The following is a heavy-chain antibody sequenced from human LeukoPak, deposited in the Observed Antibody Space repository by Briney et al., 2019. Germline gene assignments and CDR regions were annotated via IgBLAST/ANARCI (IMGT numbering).Heavy chain of an antibody. CDR3: AKDQGSWDYFDY. CDR2: INSDGSSR. CDR1: GFTFSSYW. J-gene: IGHJ4*02. Sequence: GGSLRLSCGASGFTFSSYWMHWVRQAPGKGLVWISRINSDGSSRSYADSVKGRLTISRDNAKNTLVLQMNRLRAEKTAVYYCAKDQGSWDYFDYWGQGTLVTVSS. V-gene: IGHV3-74*01. D-gene: IGHD6-13*01.